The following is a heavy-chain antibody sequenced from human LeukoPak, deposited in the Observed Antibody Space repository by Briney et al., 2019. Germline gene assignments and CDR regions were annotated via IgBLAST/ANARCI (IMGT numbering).Heavy chain of an antibody. CDR2: IIPILGIA. CDR1: GGTFSSYA. V-gene: IGHV1-69*04. Sequence: GASVKVSCKASGGTFSSYAISWVRQAPGQGLEWMGRIIPILGIANYAQKFQGRVTITADKSTSTAYMELSSLRSEDTAVYYCARASALPYYDSSGQPQSGGAFDIWGQGTMVTVSS. J-gene: IGHJ3*02. CDR3: ARASALPYYDSSGQPQSGGAFDI. D-gene: IGHD3-22*01.